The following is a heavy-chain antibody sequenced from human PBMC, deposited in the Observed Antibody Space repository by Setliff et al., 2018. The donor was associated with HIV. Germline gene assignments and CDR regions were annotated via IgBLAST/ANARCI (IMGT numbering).Heavy chain of an antibody. CDR1: GDSISSSTFY. CDR3: ARPRLRGSGAFDI. CDR2: IYYSGTT. V-gene: IGHV4-39*01. J-gene: IGHJ3*02. D-gene: IGHD2-21*01. Sequence: PSETLSLTCTVSGDSISSSTFYWGWIRQPPGKGLERIGSIYYSGTTYYNPSLKSRVAISVDTSKNQFSLKLSSVTAADTAVYYCARPRLRGSGAFDIWGQGTMVTV.